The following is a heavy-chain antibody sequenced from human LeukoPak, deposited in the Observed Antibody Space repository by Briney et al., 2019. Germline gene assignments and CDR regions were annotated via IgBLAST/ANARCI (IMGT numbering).Heavy chain of an antibody. Sequence: ASVKVSCKASGYTLSSYYIHWVRQAPGQGLEWMGIINPSAGSTSYAQSFQGRVTMTRDTSSSTVYMELSSLRFDDTAIYYCARASSSRGSYSRRGEDYFGYWGQGTLVTVSS. CDR1: GYTLSSYY. CDR2: INPSAGST. D-gene: IGHD1-26*01. V-gene: IGHV1-46*01. J-gene: IGHJ4*02. CDR3: ARASSSRGSYSRRGEDYFGY.